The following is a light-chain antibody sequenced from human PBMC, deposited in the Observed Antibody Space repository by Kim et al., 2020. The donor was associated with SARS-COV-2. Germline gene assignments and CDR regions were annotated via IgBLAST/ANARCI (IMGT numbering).Light chain of an antibody. CDR3: AAWDDSLNGVI. V-gene: IGLV1-44*01. CDR2: SND. CDR1: RSNIGSNA. Sequence: QSVLTQPPSASGTPGQRVTISCSGSRSNIGSNAVNWYQQLPGTAPKLLIYSNDHRPSGVPDRFSGSKSGTSASLAISGLQSEDEADYYCAAWDDSLNGVIFGGGTQLTGL. J-gene: IGLJ2*01.